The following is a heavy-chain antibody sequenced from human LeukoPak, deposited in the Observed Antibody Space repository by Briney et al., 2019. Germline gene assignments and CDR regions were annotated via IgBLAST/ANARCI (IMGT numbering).Heavy chain of an antibody. CDR2: ISGSGGST. CDR1: GFTFSSYA. Sequence: PGGSLRLSCAASGFTFSSYAMSWVRQAPGKGLEWVSVISGSGGSTYYADSVKGRFTISRDNSKNTLYLQMNSLRAEDTAVYYCAKKVGSSSIFFRDSYYMDVWGKGTTVTVSS. V-gene: IGHV3-23*01. D-gene: IGHD6-6*01. CDR3: AKKVGSSSIFFRDSYYMDV. J-gene: IGHJ6*03.